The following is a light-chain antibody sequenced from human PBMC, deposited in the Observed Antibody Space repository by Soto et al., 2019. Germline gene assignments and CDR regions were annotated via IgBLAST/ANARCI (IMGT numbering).Light chain of an antibody. CDR2: DVS. Sequence: QSALTQPASVSGSPGQSITISCTGTSSDVGGYNYVSWYQQHPGKAPKLMIYDVSNRPSGVSNRFSGSKSGNTASLTISGLQAEDEADYYCCSYTSSSTTTYVFGTGTKVTVL. CDR3: CSYTSSSTTTYV. J-gene: IGLJ1*01. V-gene: IGLV2-14*01. CDR1: SSDVGGYNY.